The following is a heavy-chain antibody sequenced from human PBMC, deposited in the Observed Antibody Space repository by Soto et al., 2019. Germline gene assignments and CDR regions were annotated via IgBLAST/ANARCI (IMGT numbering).Heavy chain of an antibody. D-gene: IGHD3-10*01. V-gene: IGHV3-21*01. CDR1: GFTFSSYS. CDR2: ISSSSSYI. CDR3: ARDHIRGSGSYDAFDI. Sequence: GGSLRLSCVASGFTFSSYSMNWVRQAPGKGLEWVSSISSSSSYIYYADSVKGRFTISRDNAKNSLYLQMNSLRAEDTAVYYCARDHIRGSGSYDAFDIWGQGTMVTVSS. J-gene: IGHJ3*02.